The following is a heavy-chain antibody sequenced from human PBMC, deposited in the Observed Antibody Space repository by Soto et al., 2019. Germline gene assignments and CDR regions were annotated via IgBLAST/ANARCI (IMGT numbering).Heavy chain of an antibody. D-gene: IGHD1-7*01. Sequence: ASVKVSCKASGYTFTSYGISWVRQAPGQGLEWMGWISAYDGHTNYAEKLQGRVTMTTDTPTTTAYMELRSLTSDDTAVYYCARAGRAFRTSHYYYYYMDVWGKGTTVTVSS. CDR3: ARAGRAFRTSHYYYYYMDV. V-gene: IGHV1-18*01. CDR2: ISAYDGHT. J-gene: IGHJ6*03. CDR1: GYTFTSYG.